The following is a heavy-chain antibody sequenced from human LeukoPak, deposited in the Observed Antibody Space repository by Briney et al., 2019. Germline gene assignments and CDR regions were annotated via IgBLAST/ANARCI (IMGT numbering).Heavy chain of an antibody. CDR3: ARRRGTTETKWYYMDV. D-gene: IGHD1-1*01. Sequence: ASVTVSFKASGGTFISYAISWVRQAPGQGLEGMGGIIPLLDTVNYAQRFQGRVTITADESTRTAYMELSSLRSEDTAVYYCARRRGTTETKWYYMDVWGKGTTVTVSS. CDR2: IIPLLDTV. V-gene: IGHV1-69*13. CDR1: GGTFISYA. J-gene: IGHJ6*03.